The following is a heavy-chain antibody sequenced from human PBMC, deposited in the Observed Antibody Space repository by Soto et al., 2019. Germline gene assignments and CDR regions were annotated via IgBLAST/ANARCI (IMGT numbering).Heavy chain of an antibody. Sequence: GGSLRLACAASGFTFRNYWMGWVRQTPDKGLEWVANIKPDGSDKYYVDSVKGRFTISRDNAKNSLYLQMNSLRAEDTAVYYCARENYFDYWGQGTLVTVSS. CDR2: IKPDGSDK. CDR1: GFTFRNYW. V-gene: IGHV3-7*01. J-gene: IGHJ4*02. CDR3: ARENYFDY.